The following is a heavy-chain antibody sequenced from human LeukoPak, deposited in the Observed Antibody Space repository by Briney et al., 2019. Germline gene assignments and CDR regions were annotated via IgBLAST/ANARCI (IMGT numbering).Heavy chain of an antibody. CDR1: GFTFTSHG. J-gene: IGHJ3*02. V-gene: IGHV3-30*18. Sequence: PGGSLRLSCAASGFTFTSHGMHWVRQAPGKGLEWVSVISDDGSNKHYADSVKGRFSISRDNSKNTLYLQMNSLRAEDRAVYYCAKDYGSGSYFHDAFDIWGQGTMVTVSS. CDR3: AKDYGSGSYFHDAFDI. D-gene: IGHD3-10*01. CDR2: ISDDGSNK.